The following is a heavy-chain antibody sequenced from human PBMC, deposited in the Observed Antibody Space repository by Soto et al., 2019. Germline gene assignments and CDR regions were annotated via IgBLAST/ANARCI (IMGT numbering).Heavy chain of an antibody. Sequence: QVQLVESGGGLVKPGGSLRLSCAASRFTFSDYFLTWIRQAPGKGLEWVAYIGSSSSDTNYADSVKGRFTISRDNAKNSLFLQMNNLRVDDTAVYYCARDYDFWSGYLSGHFDYWGQGTLVTVSS. J-gene: IGHJ4*02. CDR1: RFTFSDYF. D-gene: IGHD3-3*01. CDR2: IGSSSSDT. CDR3: ARDYDFWSGYLSGHFDY. V-gene: IGHV3-11*06.